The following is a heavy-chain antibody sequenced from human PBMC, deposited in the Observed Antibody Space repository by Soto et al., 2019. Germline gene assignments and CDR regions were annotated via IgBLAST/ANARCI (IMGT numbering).Heavy chain of an antibody. Sequence: QVQLQESGPGLVKPSETLSLTCTVSGGSINSYYWSWIRQPPGKGLEGVGQSYYTGSTNYNPSLKSRVDRSVDRSKNLFSLRLSSVTAADTAVDYCAMAKPTLSYWFDPWGQGNLVIVSS. CDR1: GGSINSYY. J-gene: IGHJ5*02. CDR3: AMAKPTLSYWFDP. CDR2: SYYTGST. D-gene: IGHD3-16*01. V-gene: IGHV4-59*08.